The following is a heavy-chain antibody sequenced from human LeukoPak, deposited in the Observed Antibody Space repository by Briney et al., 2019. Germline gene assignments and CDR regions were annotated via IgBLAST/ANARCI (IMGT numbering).Heavy chain of an antibody. CDR1: GGSISSSSYY. V-gene: IGHV4-61*02. CDR2: IYTSGST. CDR3: AREGLWTPDP. Sequence: PSETLSLTCTVSGGSISSSSYYWSWIRQPAGKGLEWIGRIYTSGSTNYNPSLKSRVTISVDTSKNQFSLKLSSVTAADTAVYYCAREGLWTPDPWGQGTLVTVSS. D-gene: IGHD2-21*01. J-gene: IGHJ5*02.